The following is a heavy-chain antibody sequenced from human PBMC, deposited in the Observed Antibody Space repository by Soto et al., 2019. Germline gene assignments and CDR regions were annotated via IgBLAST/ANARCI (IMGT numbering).Heavy chain of an antibody. D-gene: IGHD7-27*01. Sequence: GGSLRLSCAASGFTFSSYAMHWVRQAPGKGLEWVAVISYDGSNKYYADSVKGRFTISRDNSKNTLYLQMNSLRAEDTAVYYCARDLPQGKNSLGDYWGQGTLVTVSS. CDR2: ISYDGSNK. V-gene: IGHV3-30-3*01. CDR1: GFTFSSYA. J-gene: IGHJ4*02. CDR3: ARDLPQGKNSLGDY.